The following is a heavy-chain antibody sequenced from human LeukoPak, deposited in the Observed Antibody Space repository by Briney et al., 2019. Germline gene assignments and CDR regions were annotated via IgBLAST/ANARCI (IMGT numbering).Heavy chain of an antibody. Sequence: ASVKVSCKVSGYTLTELSMHWVRQAPGKGLEWMGGFDPEDGETIYAQKFQGSVTMTEDTSTDTAYMELSSLRSEDTAVYYCATAPLYYYDSSGYYGYFQHWGQGTLVTVSS. CDR2: FDPEDGET. CDR1: GYTLTELS. V-gene: IGHV1-24*01. J-gene: IGHJ1*01. D-gene: IGHD3-22*01. CDR3: ATAPLYYYDSSGYYGYFQH.